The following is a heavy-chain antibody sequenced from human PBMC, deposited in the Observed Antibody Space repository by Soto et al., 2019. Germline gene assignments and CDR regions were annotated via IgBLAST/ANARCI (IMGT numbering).Heavy chain of an antibody. J-gene: IGHJ6*02. CDR1: GFTVSSNY. D-gene: IGHD2-2*01. Sequence: EVQLVESGGGLVQPGGSLRLSCAASGFTVSSNYMSWVRQAPGKGLVWVSGIYSGGSTYYADYVKGRFTISRDNSKKTLYHQMNSRNADDAAVYYCARAWGHCSSTGCLGQYYYGMAIWCQGTTVIVAS. V-gene: IGHV3-66*01. CDR2: IYSGGST. CDR3: ARAWGHCSSTGCLGQYYYGMAI.